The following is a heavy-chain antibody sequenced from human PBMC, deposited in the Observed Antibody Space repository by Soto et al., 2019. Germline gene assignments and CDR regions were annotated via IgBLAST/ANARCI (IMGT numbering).Heavy chain of an antibody. V-gene: IGHV4-31*02. J-gene: IGHJ6*02. CDR2: IYYSGST. Sequence: SETLSLTWTVSGDSISSGGYYWSWIRQHPGTGLEWIGYIYYSGSTYYNPSLKSRVTISVDTSKNQFSLKLSSVTAADTAVSECARDTCTHGVCPIRITVYGMDVWGQGTTVTVSS. CDR1: GDSISSGGYY. D-gene: IGHD2-8*01. CDR3: ARDTCTHGVCPIRITVYGMDV.